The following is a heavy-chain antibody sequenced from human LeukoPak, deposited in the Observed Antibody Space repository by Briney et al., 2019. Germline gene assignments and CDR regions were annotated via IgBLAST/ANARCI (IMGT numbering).Heavy chain of an antibody. D-gene: IGHD5-18*01. Sequence: GGSLRLSCAASGFTLSKYWMSWVRQAPGKGLEWVANIKKDGSEKYYVDSVRGRFTISRDNAENSLHLQMVSLRAEDTAVYYCVRDGGRYSYASDWGQGTMVIVSS. J-gene: IGHJ3*01. CDR2: IKKDGSEK. CDR3: VRDGGRYSYASD. CDR1: GFTLSKYW. V-gene: IGHV3-7*01.